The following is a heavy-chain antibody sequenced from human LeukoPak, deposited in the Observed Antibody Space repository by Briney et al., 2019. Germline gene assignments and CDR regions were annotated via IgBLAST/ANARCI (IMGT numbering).Heavy chain of an antibody. CDR3: AKMTGNYLTGCYFDC. CDR2: IHRGGTT. V-gene: IGHV3-53*01. J-gene: IGHJ4*02. CDR1: GFTVSNNY. Sequence: PGVSLRLSCAASGFTVSNNYMSWVRQAPGKGLEWVSLIHRGGTTYYADSVKGRFTISRDNSKNTLYSQMNSLRAEDTAVYYCAKMTGNYLTGCYFDCWGQGTLVTVCS. D-gene: IGHD1-7*01.